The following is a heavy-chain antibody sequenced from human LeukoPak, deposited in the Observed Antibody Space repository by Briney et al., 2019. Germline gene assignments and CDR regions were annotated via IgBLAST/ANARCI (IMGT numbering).Heavy chain of an antibody. Sequence: GGSLRLSCAASGFTFSSYSMNWVRQAPGKGLEWVSSISSSSSYIYYADSVKGRFTISRDNAKNSLYLQMNSLRAEDTAVYYCAKGTIQEIDYWGQGTLVTVSS. CDR2: ISSSSSYI. CDR3: AKGTIQEIDY. CDR1: GFTFSSYS. D-gene: IGHD1-7*01. J-gene: IGHJ4*02. V-gene: IGHV3-21*01.